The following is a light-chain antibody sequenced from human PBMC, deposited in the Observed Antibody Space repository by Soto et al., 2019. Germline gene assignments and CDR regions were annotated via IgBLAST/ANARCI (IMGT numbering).Light chain of an antibody. CDR3: QQRRSYTRT. V-gene: IGKV1-39*01. Sequence: DIHVSQSTSSLSASLGDRVHITCRTSQSISSYLDWYQQKPGKAPKLLIYAASSLQSGVPSRFSGSGSGTDFTLTISSLQPEDFAVYYCQQRRSYTRTFGQGTNADI. CDR2: AAS. CDR1: QSISSY. J-gene: IGKJ1*01.